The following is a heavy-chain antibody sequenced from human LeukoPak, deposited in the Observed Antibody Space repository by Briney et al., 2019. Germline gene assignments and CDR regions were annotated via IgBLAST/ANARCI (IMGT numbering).Heavy chain of an antibody. CDR2: VVPYSGAT. CDR3: VTLGATSFDY. CDR1: GYTFTDYY. D-gene: IGHD1-26*01. J-gene: IGHJ4*02. Sequence: ASVKVSCKTSGYTFTDYYVHWVRQVPGQGLEFVGWVVPYSGATRYAPRFQGRVTMTRDTSIGTAYMELSRLTYGDTAVYYCVTLGATSFDYWGQGTLVTVSS. V-gene: IGHV1-2*02.